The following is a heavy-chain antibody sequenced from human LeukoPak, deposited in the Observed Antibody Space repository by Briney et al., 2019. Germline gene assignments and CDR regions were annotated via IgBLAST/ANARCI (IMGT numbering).Heavy chain of an antibody. Sequence: GASVKISCKASGGTFSSYAISWVRQAPGQGLEWMGGIIPIFGTANYAQKFQGRVTITADESTSTAYMELSSLRSEDTAVYYCARGRNYCSSTSCYEGFGAFDIWGQGTMVTVSS. CDR3: ARGRNYCSSTSCYEGFGAFDI. CDR2: IIPIFGTA. V-gene: IGHV1-69*13. J-gene: IGHJ3*02. D-gene: IGHD2-2*01. CDR1: GGTFSSYA.